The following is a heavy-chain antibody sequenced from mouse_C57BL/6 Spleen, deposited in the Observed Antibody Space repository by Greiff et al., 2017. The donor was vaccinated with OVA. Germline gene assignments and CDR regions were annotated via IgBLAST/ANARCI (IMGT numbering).Heavy chain of an antibody. Sequence: VQLQQSGAELVRPGTSVKVSCKASGYAFTHYLIEWVKQRPGQGLEWIGVINPGSGGTNYNEKFKGKATLTADKSSSTAYMQLSSLTSEDSAVYFCARIYGRDYAMDYWGQGTSVTVSS. CDR2: INPGSGGT. D-gene: IGHD2-1*01. J-gene: IGHJ4*01. V-gene: IGHV1-54*01. CDR3: ARIYGRDYAMDY. CDR1: GYAFTHYL.